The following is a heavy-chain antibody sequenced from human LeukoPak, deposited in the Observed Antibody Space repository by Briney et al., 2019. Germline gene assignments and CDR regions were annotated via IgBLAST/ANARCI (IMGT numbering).Heavy chain of an antibody. V-gene: IGHV3-48*02. CDR3: ARDHASNGGYGSGSYYFDY. D-gene: IGHD3-10*01. J-gene: IGHJ4*02. CDR1: GFTFSSYS. Sequence: QAGGSLRLSCAASGFTFSSYSMNWVRQAPGKGLEWVSYISSSSSTIYYADSVKGRFTISRDNAKNSLYLQMNSLRDEDTAVYYCARDHASNGGYGSGSYYFDYWGQGTLVTVSS. CDR2: ISSSSSTI.